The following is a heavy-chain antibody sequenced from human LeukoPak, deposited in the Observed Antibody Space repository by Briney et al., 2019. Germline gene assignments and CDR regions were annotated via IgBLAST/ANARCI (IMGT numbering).Heavy chain of an antibody. V-gene: IGHV1-69*02. D-gene: IGHD5-12*01. J-gene: IGHJ4*02. Sequence: SAKVSCKASGYSFSDNYIHWVRQAPGQGLEWMGRIIPILGIANYAQKFQGRVTITADKSTSTAYMELSSLRSEDTAVYYCASVDSGYDSDWGQGTLVTVSS. CDR1: GYSFSDNY. CDR3: ASVDSGYDSD. CDR2: IIPILGIA.